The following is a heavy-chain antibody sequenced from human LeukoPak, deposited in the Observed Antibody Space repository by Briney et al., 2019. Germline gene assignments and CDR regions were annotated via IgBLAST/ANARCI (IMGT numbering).Heavy chain of an antibody. CDR1: GYTFTGYY. CDR2: INPSSGGT. Sequence: ASVKVSCKASGYTFTGYYMHWVRQAPGQGLEWMGWINPSSGGTNYAQKFQGRVTMTRDTSISTAYMELSRLRSDDTAVYYCATIPVAAPFDYWGQGTLVTVSS. D-gene: IGHD6-13*01. J-gene: IGHJ4*02. CDR3: ATIPVAAPFDY. V-gene: IGHV1-2*02.